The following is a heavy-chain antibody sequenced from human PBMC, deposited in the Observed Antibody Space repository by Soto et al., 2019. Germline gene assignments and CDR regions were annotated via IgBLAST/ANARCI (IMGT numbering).Heavy chain of an antibody. V-gene: IGHV4-59*08. Sequence: SETLSLTCTVSGGSISSYYWSWIRQPPGKGLEWIGCIYYSGSTNYNPSLKSRVTISVDTSKNQFSLKLSSVTAADTAVYYCASSYYYGSGGFDYWGQGTLVTVSS. CDR3: ASSYYYGSGGFDY. CDR1: GGSISSYY. D-gene: IGHD3-10*01. J-gene: IGHJ4*02. CDR2: IYYSGST.